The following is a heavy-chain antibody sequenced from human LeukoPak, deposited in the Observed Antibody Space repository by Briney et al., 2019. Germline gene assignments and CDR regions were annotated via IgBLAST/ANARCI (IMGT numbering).Heavy chain of an antibody. CDR3: ARLLRPGGRKGDAFDI. Sequence: SETLSLTCTVSGGSISGHHWTWIRQPPGTGLEWIGYFYDSGKFNYHPSLKSRVTIWMDMSNNQFSLTMSSVTAADSAMYYCARLLRPGGRKGDAFDIWGQGTLVTVSS. J-gene: IGHJ3*02. D-gene: IGHD1-26*01. CDR1: GGSISGHH. CDR2: FYDSGKF. V-gene: IGHV4-59*08.